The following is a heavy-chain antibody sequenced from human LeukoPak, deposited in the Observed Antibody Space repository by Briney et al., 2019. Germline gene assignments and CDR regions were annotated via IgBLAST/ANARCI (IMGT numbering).Heavy chain of an antibody. V-gene: IGHV1-69*06. D-gene: IGHD2-8*01. Sequence: SVKLSRKASRGTLTSYAISWVRQAPRQGLEWMGRIIPIFGTANYAQKFHGRVTITAHKSTGTAYMELSSLRSEDTAVYYWARAFGMLHDAFDIWRKGTMV. CDR1: RGTLTSYA. J-gene: IGHJ3*02. CDR3: ARAFGMLHDAFDI. CDR2: IIPIFGTA.